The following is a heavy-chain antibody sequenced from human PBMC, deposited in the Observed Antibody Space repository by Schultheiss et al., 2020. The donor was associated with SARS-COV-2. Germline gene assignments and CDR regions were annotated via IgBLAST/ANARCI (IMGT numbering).Heavy chain of an antibody. Sequence: GGSLRLSCAASGFTFDDYAMHWVRQAPGKGLEWVSAISGSGGSTYYADSVKGRFTISRDNAKNTLYLQMNSLRAEDTAVYYCAKGPRSIIRTDYWGQGTLVTVSS. V-gene: IGHV3-23*01. CDR2: ISGSGGST. CDR3: AKGPRSIIRTDY. J-gene: IGHJ4*02. CDR1: GFTFDDYA. D-gene: IGHD6-6*01.